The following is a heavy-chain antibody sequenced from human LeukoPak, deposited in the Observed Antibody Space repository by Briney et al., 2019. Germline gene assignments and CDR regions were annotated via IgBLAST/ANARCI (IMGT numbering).Heavy chain of an antibody. J-gene: IGHJ2*01. CDR2: IYHSGST. D-gene: IGHD2-2*01. CDR3: ARRDLDQLLAYRYFDL. CDR1: GYSISSGYY. Sequence: PSETLSLTCAVSGYSISSGYYWGWIRPPPGKGLEWIGSIYHSGSTYYNPSLKSRVTISVDTSKNQFSLKLSSVTAADTAVYYCARRDLDQLLAYRYFDLWGRGTLVTVSS. V-gene: IGHV4-38-2*01.